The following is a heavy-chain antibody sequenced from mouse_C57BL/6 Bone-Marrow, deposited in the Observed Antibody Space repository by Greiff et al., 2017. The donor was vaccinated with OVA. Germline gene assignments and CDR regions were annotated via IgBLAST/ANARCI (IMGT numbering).Heavy chain of an antibody. CDR3: ARRRDSSGYWFAY. J-gene: IGHJ3*01. D-gene: IGHD3-2*02. V-gene: IGHV5-9*01. Sequence: EVKLVESGGGLVKPGGSLKLSCAASGFTFSSYTMSWVRQTPEKRLEWVATISGGGGNTYYPDSVKSRFTISRDNAKNTLYLQMSSLRSEDTALYYCARRRDSSGYWFAYWGQGTLVTVSA. CDR1: GFTFSSYT. CDR2: ISGGGGNT.